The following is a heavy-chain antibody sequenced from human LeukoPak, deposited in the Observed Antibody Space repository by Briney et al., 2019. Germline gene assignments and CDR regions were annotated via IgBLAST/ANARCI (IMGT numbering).Heavy chain of an antibody. Sequence: SETLSLTCTVSGGSISSYHWSWIRQPPGKGLEWIGYIYTSGSTNYNPSLKSRVTISVDTSKNQFSLKLSSVTAADTAVYYCARHYGDYSWNWFDPWGQGTLVTVSS. CDR3: ARHYGDYSWNWFDP. D-gene: IGHD4-17*01. V-gene: IGHV4-4*09. CDR1: GGSISSYH. J-gene: IGHJ5*02. CDR2: IYTSGST.